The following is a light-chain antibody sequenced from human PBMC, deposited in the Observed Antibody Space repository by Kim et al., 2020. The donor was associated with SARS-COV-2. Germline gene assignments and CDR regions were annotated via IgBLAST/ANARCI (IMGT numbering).Light chain of an antibody. CDR1: QSISSH. V-gene: IGKV1-39*01. Sequence: SVGDRVTITCRTTQSISSHLNWYQQKPGRAPKLLISAASTLQGGVPSRFSGSGSETDFTLTISSLQPEDFATYYCQQSHTAPLLTFGGGTKVDIK. CDR2: AAS. CDR3: QQSHTAPLLT. J-gene: IGKJ4*01.